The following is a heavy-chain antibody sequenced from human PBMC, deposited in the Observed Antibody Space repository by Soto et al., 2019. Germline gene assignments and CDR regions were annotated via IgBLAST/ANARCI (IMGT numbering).Heavy chain of an antibody. Sequence: SVKVSCKASGGTFSSYAISWVRQAPGQGLEWMGGIIPIFGTANYAQKFQGRVAITADESTSTAYMELSSLRSEDTAVYYCARGQQLATYNWFDPWGQGTLVTVSS. CDR3: ARGQQLATYNWFDP. V-gene: IGHV1-69*13. CDR1: GGTFSSYA. D-gene: IGHD6-6*01. CDR2: IIPIFGTA. J-gene: IGHJ5*02.